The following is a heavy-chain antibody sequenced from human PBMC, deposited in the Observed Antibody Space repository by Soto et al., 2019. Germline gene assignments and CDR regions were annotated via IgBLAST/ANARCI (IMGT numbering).Heavy chain of an antibody. V-gene: IGHV3-11*01. D-gene: IGHD3-10*01. CDR2: ISSSGSTI. J-gene: IGHJ6*03. Sequence: QVQLVESGGGLVKPGGSLRLSCAASGFTFSAYYMSWIRQAPGKGLEWVSYISSSGSTIYYADSVKGRFTISRDNAKNSLYLQMNSLRAEDTAVYYCARDVGWFGELYLSNYYYMDVWGKGTTVTVSS. CDR1: GFTFSAYY. CDR3: ARDVGWFGELYLSNYYYMDV.